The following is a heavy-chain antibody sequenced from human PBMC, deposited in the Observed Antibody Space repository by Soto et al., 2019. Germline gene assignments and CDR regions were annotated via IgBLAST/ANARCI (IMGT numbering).Heavy chain of an antibody. Sequence: SETLSLICAVSGGSVSCYYWNWIRQPPGKGLEWIGEIDHSGSANYTPSLKSRVTISVDTSKNQFSLKLTSMTAADTGVYFCARGLTQVNKFSKYYAMDVWGQGTTVTVSS. J-gene: IGHJ6*02. V-gene: IGHV4-34*01. CDR3: ARGLTQVNKFSKYYAMDV. CDR1: GGSVSCYY. D-gene: IGHD3-9*01. CDR2: IDHSGSA.